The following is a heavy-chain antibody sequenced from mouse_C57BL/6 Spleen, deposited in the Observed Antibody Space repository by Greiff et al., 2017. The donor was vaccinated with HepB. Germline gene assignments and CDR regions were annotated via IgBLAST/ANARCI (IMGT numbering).Heavy chain of an antibody. D-gene: IGHD1-2*01. Sequence: EVQRVESGPGMVKPSQSLSLTCTVTGYSITSGYDWHWIRHFPGNKLEWMGYISYSGSTNYNPSLKSRISITHDTSTNHFFLKLNSVTTEDTATYYCARGDYYGLLDYWGQGTTLTVSS. CDR1: GYSITSGYD. CDR3: ARGDYYGLLDY. J-gene: IGHJ2*01. V-gene: IGHV3-1*01. CDR2: ISYSGST.